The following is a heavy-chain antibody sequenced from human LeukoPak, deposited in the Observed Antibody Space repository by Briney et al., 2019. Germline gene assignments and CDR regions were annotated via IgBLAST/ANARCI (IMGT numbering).Heavy chain of an antibody. CDR2: IYYSGST. CDR3: ARASRPRKIAAAAPDY. Sequence: RSSETLSLTCTVSGGSISSYYWSWIRQPPGKGLEWIGYIYYSGSTNHNPSLKSRVTISVDTPKNQFSLKLSSVTAADTAVYYCARASRPRKIAAAAPDYWGQGTLVTASS. CDR1: GGSISSYY. V-gene: IGHV4-59*08. J-gene: IGHJ4*02. D-gene: IGHD6-13*01.